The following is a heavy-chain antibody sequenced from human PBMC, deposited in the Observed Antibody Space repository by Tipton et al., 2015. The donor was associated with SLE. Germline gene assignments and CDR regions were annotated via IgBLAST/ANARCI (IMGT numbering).Heavy chain of an antibody. CDR2: ISSRGDSA. Sequence: GSLRLSCAASGFTFNNYAMNWVRQAPGKGLEWVSAISSRGDSAYYVDSVKGRFTISRDNSRNTLYLQMNSLRAEDTAVYYCAKDQLRGITMIVVPRFFDSWGQGTLVTVSS. V-gene: IGHV3-23*01. J-gene: IGHJ4*02. CDR1: GFTFNNYA. D-gene: IGHD3-22*01. CDR3: AKDQLRGITMIVVPRFFDS.